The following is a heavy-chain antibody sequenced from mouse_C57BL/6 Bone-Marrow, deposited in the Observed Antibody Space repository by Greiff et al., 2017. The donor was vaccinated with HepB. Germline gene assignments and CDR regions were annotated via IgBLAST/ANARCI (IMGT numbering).Heavy chain of an antibody. CDR2: IDPENGDT. CDR1: GFNIKDDY. V-gene: IGHV14-4*01. Sequence: VQLQQSGAELVRPGASVKLSCTASGFNIKDDYMHWVKQRPEQGLEWIGWIDPENGDTEYASKFQGKATITADTSSNPAYLQLSSLTSEDTAVYYCTTAYYGSSYDYWGQGTTLTVSS. J-gene: IGHJ2*01. CDR3: TTAYYGSSYDY. D-gene: IGHD1-1*01.